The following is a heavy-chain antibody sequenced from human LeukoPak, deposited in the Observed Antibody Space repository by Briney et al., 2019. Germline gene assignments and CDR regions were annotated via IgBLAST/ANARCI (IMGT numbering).Heavy chain of an antibody. D-gene: IGHD4-17*01. V-gene: IGHV1-24*01. CDR1: GYTLTELS. Sequence: ASVKVSCKVSGYTLTELSMHWVRQAPGKGLEWMGGFDPEDGETIYAQKFQGRVTMTEDTSTDTAYMELSSLRSEDTAVYYCATDLRLRSSYYYYCGMDVWGKGTTVTVSS. J-gene: IGHJ6*04. CDR3: ATDLRLRSSYYYYCGMDV. CDR2: FDPEDGET.